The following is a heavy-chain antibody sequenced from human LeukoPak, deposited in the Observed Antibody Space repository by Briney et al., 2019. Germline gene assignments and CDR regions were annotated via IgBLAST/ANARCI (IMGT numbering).Heavy chain of an antibody. J-gene: IGHJ4*02. CDR3: ARARQLRYFDWFPTVGLDYFDY. CDR2: IYYSGST. V-gene: IGHV4-39*07. D-gene: IGHD3-9*01. CDR1: GGSISSSSYY. Sequence: KPSETLSLTCTVSGGSISSSSYYWGWIRQPPGKGLEWIGSIYYSGSTYYNPSLKSRVTISVDTSKNQFSLKLSSVTAADTAVYYCARARQLRYFDWFPTVGLDYFDYWGQGTLVTVSS.